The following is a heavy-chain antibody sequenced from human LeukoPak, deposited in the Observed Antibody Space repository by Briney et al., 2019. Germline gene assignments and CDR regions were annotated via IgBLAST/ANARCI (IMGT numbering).Heavy chain of an antibody. CDR1: GFIVSTNY. Sequence: PGGSLRLSCAASGFIVSTNYMSWVRQAPGKGLEWVSVLYSGGTTHYADSVKGRFTISRDNSKNTLYLQMNSLRAEDTAVYYCAMDSSWLPLKFDYWGQGTLVTVST. D-gene: IGHD5-24*01. V-gene: IGHV3-66*01. CDR2: LYSGGTT. J-gene: IGHJ4*02. CDR3: AMDSSWLPLKFDY.